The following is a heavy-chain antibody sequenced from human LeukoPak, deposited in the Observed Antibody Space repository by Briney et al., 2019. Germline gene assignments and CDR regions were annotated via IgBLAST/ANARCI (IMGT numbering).Heavy chain of an antibody. J-gene: IGHJ4*02. Sequence: PSETLSLTCIVSGGSVSNSDYYWGWIRQHPGKGLEWIGYIYYSGSTYYNPSLKSRVTISVDTSKNQFSLKLSSVTAADTAVYYCARFRYYYDSSGLGRNYWGQGTLVTVSS. CDR1: GGSVSNSDYY. V-gene: IGHV4-31*03. CDR3: ARFRYYYDSSGLGRNY. CDR2: IYYSGST. D-gene: IGHD3-22*01.